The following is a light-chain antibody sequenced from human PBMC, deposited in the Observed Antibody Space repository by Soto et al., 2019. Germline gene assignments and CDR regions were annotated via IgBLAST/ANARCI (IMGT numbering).Light chain of an antibody. J-gene: IGLJ2*01. CDR2: RNN. CDR3: AAWDDSRSGVV. Sequence: QSVLTQPPSASGTPGQRVTISCSGSSSNIGSNYVYWFQQLPGTAPKLLIYRNNLRPSGVPDRFSGSKSGTSASLAISGLRSEYEAYYYCAAWDDSRSGVVFGGGTKLTVL. CDR1: SSNIGSNY. V-gene: IGLV1-47*01.